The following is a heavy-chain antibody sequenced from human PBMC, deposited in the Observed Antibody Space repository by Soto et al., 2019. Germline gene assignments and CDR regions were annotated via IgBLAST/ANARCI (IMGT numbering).Heavy chain of an antibody. CDR3: ARDNWNSF. J-gene: IGHJ4*02. Sequence: GGSLRLSCVASGFTFSTYWMHWVRQAPGKGLVWVSRVDSGGSSTNYADSVKGRFTISRDNAKNTLYLQMSSLRAEDTGVYYCARDNWNSFWGQGTRVTVSS. CDR1: GFTFSTYW. CDR2: VDSGGSST. D-gene: IGHD1-1*01. V-gene: IGHV3-74*01.